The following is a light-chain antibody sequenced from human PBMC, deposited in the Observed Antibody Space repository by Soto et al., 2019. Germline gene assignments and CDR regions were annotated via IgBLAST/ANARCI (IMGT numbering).Light chain of an antibody. CDR3: CSYAGSSTSWV. Sequence: QYALTQPASVSGSPGQSITISCTGTSSDVGSYNLVSWYQQHPGKAPKLMIYEVSKRPSGVSNRFSGSKSGNTASLTISGLQAEDEADYYCCSYAGSSTSWVFGGGTQLTVL. CDR1: SSDVGSYNL. J-gene: IGLJ3*02. CDR2: EVS. V-gene: IGLV2-23*02.